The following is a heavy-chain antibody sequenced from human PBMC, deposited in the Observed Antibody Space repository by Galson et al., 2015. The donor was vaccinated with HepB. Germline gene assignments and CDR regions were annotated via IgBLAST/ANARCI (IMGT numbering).Heavy chain of an antibody. CDR1: GGSFSGYY. CDR3: ARVICTGGVCYSKLLTGYYRVPPVYYMDV. Sequence: SETLSLTCAVYGGSFSGYYWSWIRQPPGKGLEWIGEINHSGSTNYNPSLKSRVTISVDTSKNQFSLKLSSVTAADTAVYYCARVICTGGVCYSKLLTGYYRVPPVYYMDVWGKGTTVTVSS. D-gene: IGHD2-8*02. V-gene: IGHV4-34*01. J-gene: IGHJ6*03. CDR2: INHSGST.